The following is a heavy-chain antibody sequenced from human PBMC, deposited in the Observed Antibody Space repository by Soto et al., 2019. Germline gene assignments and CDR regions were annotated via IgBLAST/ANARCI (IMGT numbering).Heavy chain of an antibody. Sequence: GGSLRLSCVGSGFTFSAHAITWVRQAPGKGLEWVSTLGTIGAFYADSVKGRFTISRDNSKNTVNLQMNSLRGEDTAIYYCARDLTTHDYWGQGTVVTVSS. V-gene: IGHV3-23*01. J-gene: IGHJ4*02. CDR2: LGTIGA. CDR3: ARDLTTHDY. CDR1: GFTFSAHA.